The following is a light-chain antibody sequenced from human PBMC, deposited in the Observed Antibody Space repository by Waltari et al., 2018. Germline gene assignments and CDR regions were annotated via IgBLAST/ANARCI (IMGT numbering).Light chain of an antibody. CDR2: STS. Sequence: QTVVTQEPSLTVSPGGTVTLTCASSTGAVTSGYYPNWFQQNPGQAPRALIYSTSNKHPWTPALFSGSLLGGKAALTLSGVQHEDEAEYYFLLYYGGAWVFGGGTKLTVL. J-gene: IGLJ3*02. CDR1: TGAVTSGYY. CDR3: LLYYGGAWV. V-gene: IGLV7-43*01.